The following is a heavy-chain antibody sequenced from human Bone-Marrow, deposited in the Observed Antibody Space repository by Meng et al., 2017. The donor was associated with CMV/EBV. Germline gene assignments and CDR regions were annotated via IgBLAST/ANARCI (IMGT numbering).Heavy chain of an antibody. CDR2: IYYSGST. CDR1: GGSISSYY. J-gene: IGHJ5*02. Sequence: SETLSLTCTVSGGSISSYYWSWIRQPPGKGLEWIGYIYYSGSTNYNPSLKSRVTISVDTSKNQFSLKLNSVTAADTAVYYCARVGPYYYDSSGFTGNWFDPWGQGTLVTVSS. CDR3: ARVGPYYYDSSGFTGNWFDP. D-gene: IGHD3-22*01. V-gene: IGHV4-59*01.